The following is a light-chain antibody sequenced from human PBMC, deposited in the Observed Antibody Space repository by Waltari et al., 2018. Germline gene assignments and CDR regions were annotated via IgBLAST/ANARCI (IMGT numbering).Light chain of an antibody. CDR1: SSNIWGNV. CDR2: RGD. CDR3: AAWDDSLHGHWV. V-gene: IGLV1-44*01. Sequence: SVLALLPSASGTRGQWVTISYTGSSSNIWGNVVNRYQQPPRKAPTRLIYRGDLRPSGVPDRFSGSKSGTSASLAISGLQSADEGDYYCAAWDDSLHGHWVFGGGTKVTVL. J-gene: IGLJ3*02.